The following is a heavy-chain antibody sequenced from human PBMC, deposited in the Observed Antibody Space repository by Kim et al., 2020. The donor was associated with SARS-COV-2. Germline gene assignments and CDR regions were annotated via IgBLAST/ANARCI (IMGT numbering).Heavy chain of an antibody. CDR3: ARRGYSANSGALDI. V-gene: IGHV4-39*01. J-gene: IGHJ3*02. D-gene: IGHD4-4*01. Sequence: SETLSLTCSVSGDSMSGSNYYWGWIRQPPEKELEWIASINYSGETHYNLSLKSRVTISVDTSKNEVSLKVSSVTAADTAVYYCARRGYSANSGALDIWGQGTMVTVSS. CDR1: GDSMSGSNYY. CDR2: INYSGET.